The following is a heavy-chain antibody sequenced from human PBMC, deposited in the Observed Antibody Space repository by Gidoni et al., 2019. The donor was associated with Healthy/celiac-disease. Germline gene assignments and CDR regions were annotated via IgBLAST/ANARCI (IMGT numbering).Heavy chain of an antibody. CDR2: IYWDDDK. Sequence: QITLKESGPTLVKPTQTLTLTCTFSGFSLSTSGVGVGWIRQPPGKALEWLALIYWDDDKRYSPSLKSRLTITKDTSKNQVVLTMTNMDPVDTATYYCAHMKWELPRYYYYGMDVWGQGTTVTVSS. CDR3: AHMKWELPRYYYYGMDV. D-gene: IGHD1-26*01. V-gene: IGHV2-5*02. CDR1: GFSLSTSGVG. J-gene: IGHJ6*02.